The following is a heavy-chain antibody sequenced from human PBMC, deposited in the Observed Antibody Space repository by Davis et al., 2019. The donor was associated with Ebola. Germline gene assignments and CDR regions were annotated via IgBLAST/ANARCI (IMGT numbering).Heavy chain of an antibody. CDR3: ARGDSYYDPSGYYAGPEAPDH. J-gene: IGHJ4*02. CDR1: GGSISTYY. V-gene: IGHV4-59*12. CDR2: IYYTGST. D-gene: IGHD3-22*01. Sequence: GSLRLSCTVSGGSISTYYWNWIRRPPGKGLEWIGHIYYTGSTNYNPSLKSRVTISVDTSKNQFSLKLSSVTAADTAVYYCARGDSYYDPSGYYAGPEAPDHWGQGTLVSVSS.